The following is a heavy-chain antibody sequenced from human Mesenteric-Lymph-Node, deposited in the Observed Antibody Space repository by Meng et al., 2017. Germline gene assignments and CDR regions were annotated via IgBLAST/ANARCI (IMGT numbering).Heavy chain of an antibody. J-gene: IGHJ4*02. CDR2: IDSGGGYT. D-gene: IGHD3-22*01. V-gene: IGHV1-46*01. CDR3: ARSLDTSGHAYFDY. Sequence: QVQLVQSGAEVKKPGAPVRGSCKASGYTFTSYYIYWVRQAPGQGLEWMGIIDSGGGYTSYAQKFRGRVTMTRDTSTNTVYMELSSLRFEDTAVFYCARSLDTSGHAYFDYWGQGTLVTVSS. CDR1: GYTFTSYY.